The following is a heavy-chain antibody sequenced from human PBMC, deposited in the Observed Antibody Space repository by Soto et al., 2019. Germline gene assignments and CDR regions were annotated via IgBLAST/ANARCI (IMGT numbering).Heavy chain of an antibody. CDR2: IMPISGAA. V-gene: IGHV1-69*06. D-gene: IGHD7-27*01. CDR3: ASDRTCSGVPYFDF. J-gene: IGHJ4*02. Sequence: VQLVQSGDEVTKPGSSVKVSCKSSGGTFSNYVVNWVRQAPGKGLKWMGRIMPISGAANYAQEFQGRATMTADKDTSTSYMELSSMRSEDTATDYYASDRTCSGVPYFDFWGQGTLVTVSS. CDR1: GGTFSNYV.